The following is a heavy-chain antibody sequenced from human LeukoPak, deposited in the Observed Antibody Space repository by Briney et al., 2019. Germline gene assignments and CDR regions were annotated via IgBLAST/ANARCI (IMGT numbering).Heavy chain of an antibody. V-gene: IGHV3-53*01. J-gene: IGHJ4*02. CDR1: GFTVSSNY. CDR2: IYSGGST. CDR3: GREVPGGATILDY. D-gene: IGHD1-26*01. Sequence: GGSLRLSCAASGFTVSSNYMSWVRQAPGKGLEWVSIIYSGGSTYYADSVKGRFSISRDSSKNTLYLQMNSLRADDTAVYYCGREVPGGATILDYWGQGTLVTVSS.